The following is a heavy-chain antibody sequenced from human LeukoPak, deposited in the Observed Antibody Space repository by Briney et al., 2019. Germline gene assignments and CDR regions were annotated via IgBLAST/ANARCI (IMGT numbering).Heavy chain of an antibody. CDR1: GFTFSSYS. V-gene: IGHV3-21*01. CDR3: VRDRDFAFDF. CDR2: ISSSSSYV. Sequence: AGGSLRLSCAASGFTFSSYSMNWVRQAPGKGLEWVSSISSSSSYVYYADSVKGRFTISRDNAEKSLYLQMNSLRDEDTAVYFCVRDRDFAFDFWGQGTMVTVSS. J-gene: IGHJ3*01.